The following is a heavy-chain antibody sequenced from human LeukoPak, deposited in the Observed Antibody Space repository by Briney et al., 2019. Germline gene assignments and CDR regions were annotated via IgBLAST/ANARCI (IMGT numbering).Heavy chain of an antibody. Sequence: GRSLRLSCAASGFTFSSYGMHWVRQAPGKGLEWVAVISYDGSNKYYADSVKGRFTISRDNSKNALYLQMNSLRAEDTVAYYCATSLRYFETNFDYWGQGTLVTVSS. CDR1: GFTFSSYG. CDR3: ATSLRYFETNFDY. CDR2: ISYDGSNK. V-gene: IGHV3-30*03. J-gene: IGHJ4*02. D-gene: IGHD3-9*01.